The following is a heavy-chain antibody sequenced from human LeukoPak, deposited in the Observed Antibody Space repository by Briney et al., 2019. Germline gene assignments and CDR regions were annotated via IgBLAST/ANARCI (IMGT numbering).Heavy chain of an antibody. CDR1: GGSISSYY. J-gene: IGHJ2*01. V-gene: IGHV4-4*08. Sequence: SETLSLTCTVSGGSISSYYWSWIRQPPGKGLEWIGHVYSTGNTKYNPSLKSRVTISADTSKNQFSLKLSSVTAADTAVYYCARDRGYYDSSGWYYWYFDLWGRGTLVTVSS. CDR2: VYSTGNT. D-gene: IGHD3-22*01. CDR3: ARDRGYYDSSGWYYWYFDL.